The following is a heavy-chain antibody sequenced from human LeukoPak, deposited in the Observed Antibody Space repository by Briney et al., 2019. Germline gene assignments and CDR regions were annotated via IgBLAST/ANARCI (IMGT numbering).Heavy chain of an antibody. J-gene: IGHJ3*02. V-gene: IGHV4-59*01. CDR3: ARTTILTGYTSSDAFDI. CDR2: IYYSGST. Sequence: SETLSLTCTVSGGSINSYYWSWIRQPPGKGLEWIGYIYYSGSTNYNPSLKSRVTISVDTSKNQFSLKLSSVTAADTAVYYCARTTILTGYTSSDAFDIWGQGTTVTVSS. CDR1: GGSINSYY. D-gene: IGHD3-9*01.